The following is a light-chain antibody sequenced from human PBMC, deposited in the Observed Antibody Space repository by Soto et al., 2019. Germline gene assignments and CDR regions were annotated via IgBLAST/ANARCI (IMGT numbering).Light chain of an antibody. V-gene: IGLV2-14*03. J-gene: IGLJ1*01. CDR1: SSDVGAYDY. CDR3: SSYTSSSTRV. CDR2: EVN. Sequence: QSALTQPASVSGSPGQSITISCTGTSSDVGAYDYVSWYQQHPDKATKLMIYEVNNRPSGVSNRFSGSKSVNTATLTISWLQADDEADYYCSSYTSSSTRVFGTGTKVTVL.